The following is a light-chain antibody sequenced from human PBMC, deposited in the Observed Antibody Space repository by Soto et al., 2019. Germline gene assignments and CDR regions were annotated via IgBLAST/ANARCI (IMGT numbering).Light chain of an antibody. Sequence: QSALTQPPSASGSPGQSVTISCTGTSSDVGGYNYVSWYQQHPGKAPKLIISEVSKRPSGVPDRFSGSKSGNTASLTVSGLQAEVEADYYRTSHAGSNNYVFGTGTKVTVL. J-gene: IGLJ1*01. V-gene: IGLV2-8*01. CDR3: TSHAGSNNYV. CDR1: SSDVGGYNY. CDR2: EVS.